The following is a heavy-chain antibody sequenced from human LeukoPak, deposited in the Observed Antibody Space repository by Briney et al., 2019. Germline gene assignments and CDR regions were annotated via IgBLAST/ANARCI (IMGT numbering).Heavy chain of an antibody. Sequence: GESLKISCKASGYSFTSYWIGWVRQMPGKGLEWMGIIHPGDSDTRYSPSFQGQVTISADKSISTAYLQWTSLKASDTAMYYCARRTGSTGYPLDYWGQGTLVTVSS. J-gene: IGHJ4*02. CDR1: GYSFTSYW. D-gene: IGHD3-22*01. CDR2: IHPGDSDT. V-gene: IGHV5-51*01. CDR3: ARRTGSTGYPLDY.